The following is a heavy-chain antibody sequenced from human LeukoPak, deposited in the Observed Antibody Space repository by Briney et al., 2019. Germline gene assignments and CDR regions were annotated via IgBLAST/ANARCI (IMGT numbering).Heavy chain of an antibody. Sequence: GGSLRLYCAASGFTFSNAWMSWVRQAPGKGLEWVGRIKSKTDGGTTDYAAPVKGRFTISRDDSKNTLYLQMNSLKTEDTAVYYCTTDAGRYDYVWGSYQYFQHWGQGTLVTVSS. CDR2: IKSKTDGGTT. CDR3: TTDAGRYDYVWGSYQYFQH. V-gene: IGHV3-15*01. J-gene: IGHJ1*01. CDR1: GFTFSNAW. D-gene: IGHD3-16*02.